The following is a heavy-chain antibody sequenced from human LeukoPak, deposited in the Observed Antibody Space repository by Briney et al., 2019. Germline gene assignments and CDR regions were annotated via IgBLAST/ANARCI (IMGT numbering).Heavy chain of an antibody. CDR2: VSGTRTYI. CDR1: GFTFSDYT. CDR3: ARMSGYYDY. J-gene: IGHJ4*02. V-gene: IGHV3-21*01. Sequence: GGSLRLSCAASGFTFSDYTMNWVRQAPGKGLEWVSSVSGTRTYIYYADSVKGRFTISRDNAKNSLYLQMNSLRAEDTAVYYCARMSGYYDYWGQGTLSPSPQ.